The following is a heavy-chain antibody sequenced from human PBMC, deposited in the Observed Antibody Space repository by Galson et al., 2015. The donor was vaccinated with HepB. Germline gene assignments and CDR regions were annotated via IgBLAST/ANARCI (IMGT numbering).Heavy chain of an antibody. Sequence: SLRLSCAASGFTFRKNSMNWVRQAPGKGLEWVSFISSSSSYIYYADSEKGRFTISRDNAKNSLYLQMNSLRAEDTAVYYCARSPYYDFWSGYYADVTIDYWGQGTLVTVSS. J-gene: IGHJ4*02. D-gene: IGHD3-3*01. CDR2: ISSSSSYI. CDR3: ARSPYYDFWSGYYADVTIDY. CDR1: GFTFRKNS. V-gene: IGHV3-21*01.